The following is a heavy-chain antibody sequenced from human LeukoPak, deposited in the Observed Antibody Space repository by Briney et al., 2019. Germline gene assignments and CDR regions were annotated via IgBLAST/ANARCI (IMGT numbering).Heavy chain of an antibody. D-gene: IGHD3-10*01. V-gene: IGHV3-30*18. Sequence: GRSLRLSCAASGFTFSSYGMHWVRQAPGKGLEWVAVISYDGSNKYYADSVKGRFTISRDNSKNTLYLQMNSLRAKDTAVYYCAKVSGSGGFDYWGQGTLVTVSS. J-gene: IGHJ4*02. CDR3: AKVSGSGGFDY. CDR2: ISYDGSNK. CDR1: GFTFSSYG.